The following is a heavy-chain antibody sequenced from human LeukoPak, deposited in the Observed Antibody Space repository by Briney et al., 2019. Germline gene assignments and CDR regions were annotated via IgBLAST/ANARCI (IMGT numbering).Heavy chain of an antibody. CDR1: GFTFRNYE. Sequence: GGSLRLSCAASGFTFRNYEMNWVRQAPEKGLEWVSYISSSGSTVYYADSVKGRFPISRDNAKNSLYLQMNSLRAEDTALYYCARGPSVGSGWSPDLWGQGTPVTVSS. D-gene: IGHD6-19*01. J-gene: IGHJ5*02. V-gene: IGHV3-48*03. CDR3: ARGPSVGSGWSPDL. CDR2: ISSSGSTV.